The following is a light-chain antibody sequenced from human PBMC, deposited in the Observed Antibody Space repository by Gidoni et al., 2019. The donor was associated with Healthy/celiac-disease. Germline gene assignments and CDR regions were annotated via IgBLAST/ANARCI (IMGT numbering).Light chain of an antibody. CDR3: SSYTSSSTLYV. Sequence: QSALTQPASVSGSPGQSITIPCPGTSSDVGVYNYVSWYQQHPGKAPKRMIYEVSNRPSGVSNRFSGSKSGNTASLTISGLQAEDEADYYCSSYTSSSTLYVFGTGTKVTVL. CDR1: SSDVGVYNY. V-gene: IGLV2-14*01. CDR2: EVS. J-gene: IGLJ1*01.